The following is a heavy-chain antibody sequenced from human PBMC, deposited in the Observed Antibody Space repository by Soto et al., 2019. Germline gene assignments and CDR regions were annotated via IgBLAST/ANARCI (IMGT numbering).Heavy chain of an antibody. V-gene: IGHV4-59*01. CDR1: GGSMSSNY. CDR3: VSYRGAFYFDH. D-gene: IGHD4-4*01. CDR2: VYYGGT. J-gene: IGHJ4*02. Sequence: SETLSLTCTVSGGSMSSNYWSWIRQSPGKGLEWIGFVYYGGTNYNPSFESRVTMSVDTPKKQFSLELSSVTAADTAIYYCVSYRGAFYFDHWGQGTLVTVSS.